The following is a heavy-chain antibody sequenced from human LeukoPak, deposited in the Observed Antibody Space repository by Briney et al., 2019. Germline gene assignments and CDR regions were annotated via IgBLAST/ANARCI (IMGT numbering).Heavy chain of an antibody. CDR1: GFALGTSGMW. CDR2: IDWDDDK. Sequence: RESGPALVKPTQTLTLTCTFSGFALGTSGMWVSWIRQPPGKALEWLSRIDWDDDKYYSTSLKTRLTISKDTSKTQVVLTMTNMDPVDTATYYCARMRKFAIYSGYDYCGTFDYWGQGTLVTVSS. CDR3: ARMRKFAIYSGYDYCGTFDY. J-gene: IGHJ4*02. D-gene: IGHD5-12*01. V-gene: IGHV2-70*11.